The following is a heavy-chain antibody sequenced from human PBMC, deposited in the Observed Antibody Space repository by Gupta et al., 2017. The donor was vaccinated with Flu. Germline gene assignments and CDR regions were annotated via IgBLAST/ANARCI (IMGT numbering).Heavy chain of an antibody. Sequence: QVQLQASGPGLVKPSQTLSLTCTVSGGSIRSGSFSWSWFGQPAGKGLECIGRIYTNESTNYNPSLKSRDTISLDTSKNQFSLKLSSVTAADTAVYSCARAHKRGDTFGSGAHSGYYFDYWGQGTLVTVSS. V-gene: IGHV4-61*02. D-gene: IGHD5-18*01. CDR2: IYTNEST. CDR1: GGSIRSGSFS. CDR3: ARAHKRGDTFGSGAHSGYYFDY. J-gene: IGHJ4*02.